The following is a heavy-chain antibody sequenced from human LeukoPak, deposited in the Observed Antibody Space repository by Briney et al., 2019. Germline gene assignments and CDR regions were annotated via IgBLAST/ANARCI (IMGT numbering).Heavy chain of an antibody. Sequence: ASVKVSCTVSGSSLTELSLYWVRQAPGKGLEWMGGFDVIDAKTFYAQKFQGKVTMTKDSSTDTAYMELNMLRSDDAAFYYYAGGRPYSLLCYWGQGTLLTVSS. J-gene: IGHJ4*02. D-gene: IGHD5-18*01. CDR1: GSSLTELS. CDR2: FDVIDAKT. CDR3: AGGRPYSLLCY. V-gene: IGHV1-24*01.